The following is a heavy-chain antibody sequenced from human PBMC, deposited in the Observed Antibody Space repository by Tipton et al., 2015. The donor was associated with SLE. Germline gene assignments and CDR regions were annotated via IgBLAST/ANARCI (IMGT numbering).Heavy chain of an antibody. Sequence: LRLSCTVSGDSISSFSYYWSWIRQPAGKGLEWIGHIYTSGSTNFNPSLKSRVTMSVDTSKNHFSLKLISVTAADTAVYYCAREFLNPVTTVHYYFDLWGRGTLVTVSS. V-gene: IGHV4-61*09. D-gene: IGHD4-11*01. CDR3: AREFLNPVTTVHYYFDL. J-gene: IGHJ2*01. CDR2: IYTSGST. CDR1: GDSISSFSYY.